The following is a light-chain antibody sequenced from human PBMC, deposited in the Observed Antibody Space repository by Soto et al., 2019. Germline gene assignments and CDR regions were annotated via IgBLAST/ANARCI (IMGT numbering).Light chain of an antibody. Sequence: EIVLTQSPGTLSLSLGERATLSCRASHSVRSSYLAWYQQKPGQAPRLLIYGASSRATGIPDRFSGSGSGTDFTLTISRLEPEDFAVYYCQQYGSSPPYTFGQGTKLEIK. CDR3: QQYGSSPPYT. J-gene: IGKJ2*01. CDR2: GAS. CDR1: HSVRSSY. V-gene: IGKV3-20*01.